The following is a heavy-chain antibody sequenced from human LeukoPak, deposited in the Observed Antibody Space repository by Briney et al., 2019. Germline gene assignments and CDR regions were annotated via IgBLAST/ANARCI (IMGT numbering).Heavy chain of an antibody. Sequence: GGSLRLSCAASGFTFSSYSLTWVRQAPGKGLEWVSSISSRSTYIHSADSMKGRFTISSDNAKNSLYLQMNSLRAEDTAVYYCARGYCTTSSCYASPFDYWGQGTLVTVSS. CDR2: ISSRSTYI. V-gene: IGHV3-21*01. D-gene: IGHD2-2*01. CDR3: ARGYCTTSSCYASPFDY. J-gene: IGHJ4*02. CDR1: GFTFSSYS.